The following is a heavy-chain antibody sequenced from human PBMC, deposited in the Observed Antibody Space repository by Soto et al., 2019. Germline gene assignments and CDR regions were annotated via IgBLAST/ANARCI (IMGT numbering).Heavy chain of an antibody. V-gene: IGHV4-59*01. Sequence: PSETLSLTCTVSGGSISSYYWSWIRQPPGKALEWIGYSYYSGSSSYNPSLKSRVTISVDTSKNQFSLKLSSVTAAYTAVYYCARARPPDIGVVVPRPGYYGMDVWGQGTTVTVSS. CDR3: ARARPPDIGVVVPRPGYYGMDV. CDR2: SYYSGSS. D-gene: IGHD2-15*01. J-gene: IGHJ6*02. CDR1: GGSISSYY.